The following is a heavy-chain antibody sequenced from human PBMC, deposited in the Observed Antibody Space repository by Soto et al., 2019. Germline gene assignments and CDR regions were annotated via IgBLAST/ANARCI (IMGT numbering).Heavy chain of an antibody. Sequence: ASVKVSCKASGNTFASHGFSWVRQAPGQGLEWMGWISGFNGQTNYALKFQGRVTLTTDASTSTAYMELRSLRSDDTAVYFCARVDPRGVAVVRDYWGQGTLVTVS. V-gene: IGHV1-18*01. CDR2: ISGFNGQT. CDR3: ARVDPRGVAVVRDY. CDR1: GNTFASHG. D-gene: IGHD3-10*01. J-gene: IGHJ4*02.